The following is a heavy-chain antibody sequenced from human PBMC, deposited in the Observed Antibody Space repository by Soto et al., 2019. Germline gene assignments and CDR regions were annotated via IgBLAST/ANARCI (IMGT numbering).Heavy chain of an antibody. CDR1: GFTFSSYA. V-gene: IGHV3-30-3*01. J-gene: IGHJ3*02. D-gene: IGHD5-12*01. CDR2: ISYDGSNK. Sequence: GGSLSLSCAASGFTFSSYAMHWVRQAPGKGLEWVAVISYDGSNKYYADSVKGRFTISRDNSKNTLYLQMNSLRAEDTAVYYCARDIVATADAFDIWGQGTMVTVSS. CDR3: ARDIVATADAFDI.